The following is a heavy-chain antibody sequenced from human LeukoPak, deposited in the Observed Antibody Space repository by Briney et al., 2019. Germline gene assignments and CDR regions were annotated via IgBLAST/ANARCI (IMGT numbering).Heavy chain of an antibody. D-gene: IGHD3-22*01. V-gene: IGHV1-46*01. CDR3: ATSYYYDSSGYYYVQYFQH. J-gene: IGHJ1*01. Sequence: ASVKVSCKASGYIFTNYYIHWVRQAPGQGLEWMGIINPSGDNRNYAQKLQGRATVTRDISTSTVYMELSSLRSEDTAVYYCATSYYYDSSGYYYVQYFQHWGQGTLVTVSS. CDR2: INPSGDNR. CDR1: GYIFTNYY.